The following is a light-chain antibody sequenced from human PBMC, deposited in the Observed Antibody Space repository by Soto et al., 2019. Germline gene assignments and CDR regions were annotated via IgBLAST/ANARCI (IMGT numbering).Light chain of an antibody. J-gene: IGLJ2*01. V-gene: IGLV2-14*01. CDR3: SSYTTSGTRV. CDR1: SDDVGGYNY. Sequence: QSALTQPASVSGSPGQSITISCTGTSDDVGGYNYVSWYQQSPGKVPKLIIYDVSNRPSGVSNRFSGSKSGNTASLTISRLQAEDEADYYCSSYTTSGTRVFGGGTKVTVL. CDR2: DVS.